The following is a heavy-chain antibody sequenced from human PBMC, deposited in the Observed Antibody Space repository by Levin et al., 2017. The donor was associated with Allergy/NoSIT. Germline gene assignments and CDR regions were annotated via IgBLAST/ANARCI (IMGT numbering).Heavy chain of an antibody. CDR3: AKDVVFGTSSWSLDF. CDR2: ISYDESDK. Sequence: GGSLRLSCAASGFSFRSFGMHWVRQAPGKGLEWVAVISYDESDKFYADSVKGRFTISRDNTKNTLYLQMNSLRSEDAAVYYCAKDVVFGTSSWSLDFWGQGTLFTVSS. V-gene: IGHV3-30*18. J-gene: IGHJ4*02. CDR1: GFSFRSFG. D-gene: IGHD6-13*01.